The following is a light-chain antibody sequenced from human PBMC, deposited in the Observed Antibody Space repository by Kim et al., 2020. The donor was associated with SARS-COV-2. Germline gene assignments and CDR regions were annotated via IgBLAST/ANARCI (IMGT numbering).Light chain of an antibody. CDR2: GAS. CDR1: QGISSY. Sequence: ASTGDRVTITCRASQGISSYLAWYQQKPGKAPKLLIYGASTLQSGVPSRFSGSGSGTDFTLTISCLQSEDFATYYCQQYYSYPWTFGPGTKVDIK. CDR3: QQYYSYPWT. J-gene: IGKJ1*01. V-gene: IGKV1-8*01.